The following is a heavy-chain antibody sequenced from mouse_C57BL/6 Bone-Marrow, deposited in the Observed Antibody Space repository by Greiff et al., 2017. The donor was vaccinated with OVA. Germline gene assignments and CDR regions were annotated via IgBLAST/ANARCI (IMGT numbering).Heavy chain of an antibody. CDR1: GYTFTGYW. CDR3: AVLQPGWFAY. CDR2: MLPGRGST. V-gene: IGHV1-9*01. J-gene: IGHJ3*01. D-gene: IGHD6-1*01. Sequence: QVQLQQSGAELMKPGASVKLSCKATGYTFTGYWIEWVKPRPGHGLEWIGEMLPGRGSTNYNEKFKGKATFTADTSSNTAYMQLSSLTTEDSAIYYCAVLQPGWFAYWGQGTLVTVSA.